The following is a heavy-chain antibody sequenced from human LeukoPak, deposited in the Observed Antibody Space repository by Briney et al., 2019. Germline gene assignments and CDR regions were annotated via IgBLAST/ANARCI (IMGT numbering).Heavy chain of an antibody. J-gene: IGHJ4*02. D-gene: IGHD3-10*01. CDR1: GYTFTSYG. Sequence: ASVKVSCKASGYTFTSYGISWVRQAPGQGLEWMGWISAYNGNTNYAQKLQGRVTMTTDTFTSTAYMELSSLRSEDTAVYYCATQDGSGSYWDFDYWGQGTLVTVSS. V-gene: IGHV1-18*01. CDR2: ISAYNGNT. CDR3: ATQDGSGSYWDFDY.